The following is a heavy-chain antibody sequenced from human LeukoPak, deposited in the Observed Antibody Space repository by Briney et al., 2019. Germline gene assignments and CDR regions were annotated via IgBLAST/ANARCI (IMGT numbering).Heavy chain of an antibody. J-gene: IGHJ3*02. D-gene: IGHD1-14*01. Sequence: SETLSLTCAVYGGSFSGYYWSWIRQPPGKGLEWIGEINHSGSTNYNPSLKIRVTISVDTSKNQFSLKLSSVTAADTAVYYCARTPGRIDAFDIWGQGTMVTVSS. CDR2: INHSGST. CDR3: ARTPGRIDAFDI. V-gene: IGHV4-34*01. CDR1: GGSFSGYY.